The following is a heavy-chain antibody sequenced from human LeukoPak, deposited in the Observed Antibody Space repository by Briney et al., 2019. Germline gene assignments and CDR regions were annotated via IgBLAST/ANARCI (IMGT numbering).Heavy chain of an antibody. D-gene: IGHD2-8*01. CDR2: TNSGGATT. Sequence: GGSLRLSCATSGFPFSDFSMSWFRQAPGKGLEWISTTNSGGATTDYAESVKGRFTISRDNSKNILYLQMSSLRVEDTAMYYCAKQSYARSLGEGGPGTLVTVSS. CDR1: GFPFSDFS. J-gene: IGHJ4*02. V-gene: IGHV3-23*01. CDR3: AKQSYARSLGE.